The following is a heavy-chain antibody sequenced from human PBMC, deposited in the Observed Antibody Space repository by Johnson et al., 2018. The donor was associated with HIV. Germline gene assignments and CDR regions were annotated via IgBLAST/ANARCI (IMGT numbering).Heavy chain of an antibody. V-gene: IGHV3-23*04. Sequence: VQLVESGGGLVQPGGSLRLACAASGFTFSSYAMSWVRQAPGKGLEWVSAISGSGGSTYYADSVKGRFTISRDNSKNTLYVQMNSLRAEDTAVYFCARKKATVFSTTSTNYAFDIWCQGTMCTVSS. CDR1: GFTFSSYA. D-gene: IGHD1-1*01. J-gene: IGHJ3*02. CDR3: ARKKATVFSTTSTNYAFDI. CDR2: ISGSGGST.